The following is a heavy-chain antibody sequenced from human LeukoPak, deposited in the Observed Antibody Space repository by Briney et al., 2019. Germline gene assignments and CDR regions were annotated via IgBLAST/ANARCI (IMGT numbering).Heavy chain of an antibody. Sequence: GGSLRLSCAASGFTSTNYAMNWVRQAPGKGLEWVSVLIGSSGSTDYADSVKGRFTISRDNSRNTVFLQMNSLRAEDTAIYYCAKGAYDYIEIGYFDSWGQGTLVTVSS. CDR2: LIGSSGST. V-gene: IGHV3-23*01. D-gene: IGHD5-12*01. J-gene: IGHJ4*02. CDR1: GFTSTNYA. CDR3: AKGAYDYIEIGYFDS.